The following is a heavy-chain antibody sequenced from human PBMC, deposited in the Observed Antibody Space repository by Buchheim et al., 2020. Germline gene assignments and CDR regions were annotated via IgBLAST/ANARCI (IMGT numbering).Heavy chain of an antibody. CDR2: IYTSGST. J-gene: IGHJ4*02. D-gene: IGHD1-14*01. V-gene: IGHV4-61*02. Sequence: QVQLQESGPGLVKPSQTLSLTCTVSGGSISSGSYYWSWIRQPAGKGLEWIGRIYTSGSTNYNPSLKRRVTISVDTSKNQFSLKLSSVTAADTAVYYCARVSKGISGAIDYWGQGTL. CDR1: GGSISSGSYY. CDR3: ARVSKGISGAIDY.